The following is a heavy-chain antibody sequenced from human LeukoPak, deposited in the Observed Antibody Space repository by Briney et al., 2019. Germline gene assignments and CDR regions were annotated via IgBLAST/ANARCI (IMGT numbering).Heavy chain of an antibody. V-gene: IGHV4-61*01. J-gene: IGHJ5*02. Sequence: SETLSLTCTVSGGSISSSTYYWSWIRQPPGKGLEWIGYISYSGSTNFNPSLKSRVTISVDTSKNQFSLKLSSVTAADTAVYYCAREGTAGTNLNWFDPWGQGTLVTVSS. CDR1: GGSISSSTYY. CDR2: ISYSGST. D-gene: IGHD1-1*01. CDR3: AREGTAGTNLNWFDP.